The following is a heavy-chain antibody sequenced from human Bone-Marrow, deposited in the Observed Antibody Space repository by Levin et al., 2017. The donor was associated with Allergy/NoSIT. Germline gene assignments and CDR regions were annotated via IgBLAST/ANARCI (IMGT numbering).Heavy chain of an antibody. CDR1: GGSFSGYY. V-gene: IGHV4-34*01. D-gene: IGHD3-10*01. J-gene: IGHJ4*02. CDR2: INHSGST. CDR3: ATQGPYYYGSGSYDFDY. Sequence: SETLSLTCAVYGGSFSGYYWSWIRQPPGKGLEWIGEINHSGSTNYNPSLKSRVTISVDKSKNQFSLKLSSVSAADTAVYYCATQGPYYYGSGSYDFDYWGQGTLVTVSS.